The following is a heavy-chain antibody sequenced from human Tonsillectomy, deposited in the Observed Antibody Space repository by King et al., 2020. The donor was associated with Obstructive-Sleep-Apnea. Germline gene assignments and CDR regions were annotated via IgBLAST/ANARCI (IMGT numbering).Heavy chain of an antibody. CDR2: IYYYWST. V-gene: IGHV4-39*07. CDR3: ARVRNWNYDYYGMDV. D-gene: IGHD1-20*01. J-gene: IGHJ6*02. Sequence: QLQESGPGLVKPSETLSLPCTVSGGSISSSSYYWGWVRQPPGKGLEWIGGIYYYWSTDYHPSLKSRVTISVDTSKNQFSLKLSSVTAADTAVYYCARVRNWNYDYYGMDVWGQGTTVTVSS. CDR1: GGSISSSSYY.